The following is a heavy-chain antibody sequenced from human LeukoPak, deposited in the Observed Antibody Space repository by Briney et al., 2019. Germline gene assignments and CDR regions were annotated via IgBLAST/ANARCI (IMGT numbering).Heavy chain of an antibody. CDR2: ISGSGGST. J-gene: IGHJ3*02. D-gene: IGHD3-22*01. CDR3: AKVLGMIVVTDAFDI. V-gene: IGHV3-23*01. CDR1: GFIFSSYA. Sequence: GGSLRLSCAASGFIFSSYAMSWVRQAPGKGLEWVSAISGSGGSTYYADSVKGRFTISRDNSKNTLYLQMNSLRAEDTAVYYCAKVLGMIVVTDAFDIWGQGTMVTVSS.